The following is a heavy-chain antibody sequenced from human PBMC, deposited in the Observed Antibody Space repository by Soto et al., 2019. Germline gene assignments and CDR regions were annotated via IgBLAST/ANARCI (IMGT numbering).Heavy chain of an antibody. CDR2: INAGNGNT. CDR3: AREYCSGGRWSSRVDY. J-gene: IGHJ4*02. CDR1: GYTFTSYA. Sequence: QVQLVQSGAEVKKPGASVKVSCKASGYTFTSYAMHWVRQAPGQRLEWMGWINAGNGNTKYSQKFQGRVTITRDTSASTAYMELSSMRSEDTAVDYWAREYCSGGRWSSRVDYWGQGTLVTVSS. V-gene: IGHV1-3*01. D-gene: IGHD2-15*01.